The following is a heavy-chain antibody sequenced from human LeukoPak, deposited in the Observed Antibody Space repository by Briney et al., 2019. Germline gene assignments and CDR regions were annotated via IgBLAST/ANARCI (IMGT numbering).Heavy chain of an antibody. CDR2: ISAYNGNT. D-gene: IGHD1-26*01. V-gene: IGHV1-18*01. CDR1: GYTFTSYG. Sequence: ASVKVSCKASGYTFTSYGISWVRQAPGQGLEWMGWISAYNGNTNYAQKLQGRVTMTTGTSTSTAYMELRSLRSDDTAVYYCARDGWELLTGGEYYFDYWGQGTLVTVSS. J-gene: IGHJ4*02. CDR3: ARDGWELLTGGEYYFDY.